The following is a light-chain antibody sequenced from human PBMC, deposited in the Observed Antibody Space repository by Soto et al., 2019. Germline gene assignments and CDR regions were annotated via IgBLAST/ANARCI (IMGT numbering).Light chain of an antibody. Sequence: QSALTQPPSASGSPGQSVTISCTGTSSDVGGYNYVSWYRQHPGKAPQLIIYDVNKRPSGVPDRFSGSKSGNTASLTVSGLQAEDEAHYFCNSYGCTNNYVVFGGGTQLTVL. J-gene: IGLJ2*01. CDR2: DVN. V-gene: IGLV2-8*01. CDR3: NSYGCTNNYVV. CDR1: SSDVGGYNY.